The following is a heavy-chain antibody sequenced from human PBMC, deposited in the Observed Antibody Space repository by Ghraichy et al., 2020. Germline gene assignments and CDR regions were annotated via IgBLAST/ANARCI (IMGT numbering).Heavy chain of an antibody. Sequence: GGSLRLSCAASGFTFSSYGMHWVRQAPGKGLEWVAVIWYDGSNKYYADSVKGRFTISRDNSKNTLYLQMNSLRAEDTAVYYCARSYDILTGYYRAFDYWGQGTLVTVSS. CDR3: ARSYDILTGYYRAFDY. CDR2: IWYDGSNK. V-gene: IGHV3-33*08. J-gene: IGHJ4*02. D-gene: IGHD3-9*01. CDR1: GFTFSSYG.